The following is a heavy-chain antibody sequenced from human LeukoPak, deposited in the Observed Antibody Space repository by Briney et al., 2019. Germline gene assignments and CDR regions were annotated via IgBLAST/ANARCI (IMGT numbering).Heavy chain of an antibody. D-gene: IGHD5-18*01. CDR2: MSGDASST. Sequence: GGSLRLSCAASGFTFSNHGMNCVRQAPGKGLVWVARMSGDASSTDYADSVKGRFTISRDYAKNTLYLQMDSLRVEDTAMYYCAKDHSPGWFDPWSQGTLVTVSS. V-gene: IGHV3-74*01. J-gene: IGHJ5*02. CDR3: AKDHSPGWFDP. CDR1: GFTFSNHG.